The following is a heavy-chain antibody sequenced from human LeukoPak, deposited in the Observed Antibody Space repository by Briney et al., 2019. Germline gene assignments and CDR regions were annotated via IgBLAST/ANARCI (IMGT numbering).Heavy chain of an antibody. J-gene: IGHJ6*03. V-gene: IGHV5-51*01. CDR2: IYPGDSDT. D-gene: IGHD6-6*01. CDR1: GYSFTSYW. Sequence: ESLKISCKGSGYSFTSYWIGWVRQMPGKGLEWMGIIYPGDSDTRYSPSFQGQVTISADKSISTAYLQWSSLKASDTAMYYCARAPYSSSSWYYYYYMDVWGKGTTVTVSS. CDR3: ARAPYSSSSWYYYYYMDV.